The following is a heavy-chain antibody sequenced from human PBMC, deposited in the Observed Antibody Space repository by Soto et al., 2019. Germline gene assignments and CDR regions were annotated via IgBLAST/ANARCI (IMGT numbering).Heavy chain of an antibody. V-gene: IGHV4-34*01. CDR1: GGSFSGYY. CDR3: ARGLRTNLYYYYYMDV. Sequence: SETLSLTCAVNGGSFSGYYWSWIRQPPGKGLEWIGEINHSGSTNYNPSLKSRVTISVDTSKNQFSLKLSSVTAADTAVYYCARGLRTNLYYYYYMDVRGKGTTVTDSS. CDR2: INHSGST. J-gene: IGHJ6*03.